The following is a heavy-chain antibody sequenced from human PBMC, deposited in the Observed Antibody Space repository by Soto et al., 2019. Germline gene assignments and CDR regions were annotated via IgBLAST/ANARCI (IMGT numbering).Heavy chain of an antibody. CDR2: ISDNGANT. Sequence: EVQMLESGGGVVRPGGSLRLSCIASGFTFSNYAMSWVRQAPGKGLEWVSTISDNGANTFIGDSMKDHFDISRDKSKNTVFLHLRTVGAEATDISYCARAIGADFFDYWGQGTPVTVSS. CDR1: GFTFSNYA. J-gene: IGHJ4*02. CDR3: ARAIGADFFDY. D-gene: IGHD6-25*01. V-gene: IGHV3-23*01.